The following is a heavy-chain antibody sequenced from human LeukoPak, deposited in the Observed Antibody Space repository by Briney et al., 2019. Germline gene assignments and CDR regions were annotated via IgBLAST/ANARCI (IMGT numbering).Heavy chain of an antibody. J-gene: IGHJ4*02. CDR3: TRSSFPYYFDY. CDR2: INWNGGST. CDR1: GFTFDDYG. V-gene: IGHV3-20*04. D-gene: IGHD2/OR15-2a*01. Sequence: PGGSLRLSCAASGFTFDDYGMSWVRQAPGKGLEWVSGINWNGGSTGYADSVKGRFTISRDNAKNTLYLQMNSVTAEDTAVYYCTRSSFPYYFDYWGQGTLVTVSS.